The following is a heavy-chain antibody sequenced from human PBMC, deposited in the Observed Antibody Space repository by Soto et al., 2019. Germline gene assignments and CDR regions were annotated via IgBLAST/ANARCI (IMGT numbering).Heavy chain of an antibody. D-gene: IGHD3-22*01. CDR2: VSRSDGGT. J-gene: IGHJ6*02. V-gene: IGHV3-23*01. Sequence: GGSLRLSCASSGFTFSSHAMIWVRQAPGKGLEWVSGVSRSDGGTYYSDSVKGRFTISRDNSKNTLYLQMNSLKTEDTAVYYCTTDQVVTRPRDGMDVWGQGTTVTVSS. CDR1: GFTFSSHA. CDR3: TTDQVVTRPRDGMDV.